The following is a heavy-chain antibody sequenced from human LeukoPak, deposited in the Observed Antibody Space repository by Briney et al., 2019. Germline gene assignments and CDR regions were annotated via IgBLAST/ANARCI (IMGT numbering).Heavy chain of an antibody. CDR1: GGSISSGSNY. CDR3: ARDYDFWSGYSDF. D-gene: IGHD3-3*01. CDR2: IYTSGGT. Sequence: SETLTLTCTVSGGSISSGSNYWSWIRQPAGKGLEWIGRIYTSGGTNYNPSLKSRVIISVDTSKNQFSLKLSSVTAADTAVYYCARDYDFWSGYSDFWGQGTLVTVSS. V-gene: IGHV4-61*02. J-gene: IGHJ4*02.